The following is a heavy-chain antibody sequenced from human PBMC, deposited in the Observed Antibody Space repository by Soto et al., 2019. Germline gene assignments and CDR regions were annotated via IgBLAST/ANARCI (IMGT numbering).Heavy chain of an antibody. Sequence: QVQLQQWGAGLLKPSETLSLTCAVYGGSFSGYYWSWIRQPPGKGLEWIGEINHSGSTNYNPSLKGGATISEDTPKNQFPRSRSSVPAADTAVYYCARGGAYGYAPDYWGRGTLVTVSP. J-gene: IGHJ4*02. CDR2: INHSGST. CDR3: ARGGAYGYAPDY. V-gene: IGHV4-34*01. CDR1: GGSFSGYY. D-gene: IGHD5-18*01.